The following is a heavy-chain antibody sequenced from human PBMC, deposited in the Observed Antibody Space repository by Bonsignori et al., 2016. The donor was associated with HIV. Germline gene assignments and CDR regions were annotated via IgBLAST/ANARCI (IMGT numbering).Heavy chain of an antibody. CDR1: GGSISSYY. CDR3: ARAPSDSWYYYYYYYMDV. D-gene: IGHD6-13*01. CDR2: IYYSGST. J-gene: IGHJ6*03. V-gene: IGHV4-59*01. Sequence: SETLSLTCTVSGGSISSYYWSWIRQPPGKGLEWIGYIYYSGSTNYNPSLKSRVTISVDTSKNQFSLKLSSVTAADTAVYYCARAPSDSWYYYYYYYMDVWGQRDHGHRLL.